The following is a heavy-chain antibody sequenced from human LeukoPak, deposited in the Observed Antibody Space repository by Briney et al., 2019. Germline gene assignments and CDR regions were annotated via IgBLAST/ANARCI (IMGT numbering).Heavy chain of an antibody. CDR3: ARGGYYCDAPLDY. V-gene: IGHV4-38-2*01. Sequence: SQTLSLTCAVSGYSISSGYYWGWIRQPPGKGLEWIGSIYHSGNTYYKASLKSRVTISVDTSKNQFSLKLSPVTAADTGVYYCARGGYYCDAPLDYWGQGTLVTVSS. CDR2: IYHSGNT. J-gene: IGHJ4*02. D-gene: IGHD4-17*01. CDR1: GYSISSGYY.